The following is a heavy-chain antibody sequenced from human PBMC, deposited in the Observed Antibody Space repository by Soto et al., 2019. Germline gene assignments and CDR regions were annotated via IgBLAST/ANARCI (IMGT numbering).Heavy chain of an antibody. D-gene: IGHD6-13*01. CDR1: GFTFSSYG. V-gene: IGHV3-30*18. CDR2: ISYDGSNK. Sequence: VGSLRLSCAASGFTFSSYGMHCFLQSPVKVLEWVAVISYDGSNKYYADSVKGRFTISRDNSKNTLYLQMNSLRAEDTAVYYCAKGVYSSSWYELNWFDPWGQGTLVTVSS. CDR3: AKGVYSSSWYELNWFDP. J-gene: IGHJ5*02.